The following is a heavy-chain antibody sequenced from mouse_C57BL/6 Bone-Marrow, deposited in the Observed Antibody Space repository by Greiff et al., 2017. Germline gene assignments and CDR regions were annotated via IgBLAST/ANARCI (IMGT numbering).Heavy chain of an antibody. V-gene: IGHV2-2*02. Sequence: VQLQQSGPGLVQPSQSLSITCTVSGFSLTSYGVHWVRQSPGKGLEWLGVIWRGGSTDYNAALISRLSIGTDNLKSQFFFKQNSLQAKDTAIYYCAREYTVVYYYAMDYWGQGTSVTVSS. CDR1: GFSLTSYG. CDR2: IWRGGST. J-gene: IGHJ4*01. D-gene: IGHD1-1*01. CDR3: AREYTVVYYYAMDY.